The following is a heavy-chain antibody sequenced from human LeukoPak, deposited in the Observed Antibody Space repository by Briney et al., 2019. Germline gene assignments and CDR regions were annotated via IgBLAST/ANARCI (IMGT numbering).Heavy chain of an antibody. D-gene: IGHD1-1*01. CDR1: GDSVSSNSAA. V-gene: IGHV6-1*01. CDR3: ARDSLEPGGGYYYYYMDV. J-gene: IGHJ6*03. CDR2: TYYRYKWYN. Sequence: SQTLSLTCAISGDSVSSNSAAWNWIRQSPSRGLEWLGRTYYRYKWYNDYAVSVKSRITINPDTSKNQFSLQLNSVTPEDTAVYYSARDSLEPGGGYYYYYMDVWGKGTTVTVSS.